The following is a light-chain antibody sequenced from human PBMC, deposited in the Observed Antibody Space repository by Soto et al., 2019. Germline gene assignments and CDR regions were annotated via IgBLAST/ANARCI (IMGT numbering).Light chain of an antibody. CDR2: LGS. Sequence: DIVMTQSPLSLPVTPGEPASISCRSSQSLLHSSGDTYLDWYLQKPGQSPQLLIYLGSNRASGVPGRFSGSGSGTDFTLKISRVEAEDVGVYYCMQALQTPWTFGQGTKVEIK. CDR1: QSLLHSSGDTY. CDR3: MQALQTPWT. J-gene: IGKJ1*01. V-gene: IGKV2-28*01.